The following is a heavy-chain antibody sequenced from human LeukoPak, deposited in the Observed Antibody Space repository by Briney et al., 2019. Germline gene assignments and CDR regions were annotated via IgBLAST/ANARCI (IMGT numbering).Heavy chain of an antibody. CDR3: ARHQTGLLYYGSGSHTAAFNL. CDR1: GGSFSGYY. Sequence: PSETLSLTCAVYGGSFSGYYWSWIRQPPGKGLEWIGEVNHSGSTNYNPSLKSRVTISVDTSKNQFSLKLSSVTAAGTAVYYCARHQTGLLYYGSGSHTAAFNLWGQGTRVTVSS. D-gene: IGHD3-10*01. CDR2: VNHSGST. V-gene: IGHV4-34*01. J-gene: IGHJ3*01.